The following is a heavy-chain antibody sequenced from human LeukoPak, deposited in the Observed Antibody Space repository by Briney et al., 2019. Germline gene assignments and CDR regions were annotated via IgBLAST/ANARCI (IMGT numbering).Heavy chain of an antibody. CDR3: AKDRFEGYCTDGVCPDWYFDL. CDR2: ISGSGGST. J-gene: IGHJ2*01. CDR1: GFTFSNYA. D-gene: IGHD2-8*01. V-gene: IGHV3-23*01. Sequence: GGSLRLSCAASGFTFSNYAMNWVRQAPGKGLEWVSVISGSGGSTYYADSVKGRFTISRDNSKNTLYLQMNSLRAEDTAVYYCAKDRFEGYCTDGVCPDWYFDLWGRGTLVIVSS.